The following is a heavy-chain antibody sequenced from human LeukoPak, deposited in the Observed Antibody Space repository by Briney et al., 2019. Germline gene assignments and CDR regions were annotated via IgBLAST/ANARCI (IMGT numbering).Heavy chain of an antibody. Sequence: SETLSLTCTVSGGSISSYYWSWIRQPPGKGLEWIGRIYTSGSTNYNPSLKSRVTMSVDTSKNQFSLKLSSVTAADTAVYSCARGDTVVADFDYWGQGTLVTVSS. J-gene: IGHJ4*02. CDR3: ARGDTVVADFDY. D-gene: IGHD4-23*01. CDR1: GGSISSYY. V-gene: IGHV4-4*07. CDR2: IYTSGST.